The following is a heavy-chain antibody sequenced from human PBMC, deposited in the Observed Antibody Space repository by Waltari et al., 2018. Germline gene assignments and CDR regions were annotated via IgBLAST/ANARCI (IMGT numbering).Heavy chain of an antibody. CDR2: FSGSGGST. CDR1: GFTFSSYA. Sequence: EVQLLESGGGLVQPGGSPRLSCAASGFTFSSYAMSWVRQATGKGLEWVSAFSGSGGSTSYAEPVKGRFTISRDNSKNTLYLQMNSLRAEDTAVYYCAKVGGSIGSGSPQNDVANFDYWGQGTLVTVSS. J-gene: IGHJ4*02. V-gene: IGHV3-23*01. CDR3: AKVGGSIGSGSPQNDVANFDY. D-gene: IGHD1-26*01.